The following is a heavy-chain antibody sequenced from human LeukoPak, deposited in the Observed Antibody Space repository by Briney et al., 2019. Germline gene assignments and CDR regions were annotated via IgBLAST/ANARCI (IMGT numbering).Heavy chain of an antibody. CDR2: ISSSSSYI. D-gene: IGHD6-19*01. Sequence: GGSLRLSCAASGFTFSSYSMNWVRQAPGKGLEWVSSISSSSSYIYYADSVKGRFTISRDNAKNSLYLQMSSLRAEDTAVYYCARGIGVAGFDYWGQGTLVTVSS. CDR1: GFTFSSYS. J-gene: IGHJ4*02. V-gene: IGHV3-21*01. CDR3: ARGIGVAGFDY.